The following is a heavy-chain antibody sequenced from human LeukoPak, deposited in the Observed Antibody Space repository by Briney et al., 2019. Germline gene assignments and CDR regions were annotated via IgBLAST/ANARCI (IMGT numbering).Heavy chain of an antibody. D-gene: IGHD6-19*01. J-gene: IGHJ4*02. Sequence: DSVEVSCKASGYTFTGYYMHWVRQAPGQGLEWMGWINPNSGGTNYAQKFQGRVTMTRDTSISTAYMELSRLRSDDTAVYYCASWLQYSSGWYGSDYWGQGTLVTVSS. V-gene: IGHV1-2*02. CDR2: INPNSGGT. CDR3: ASWLQYSSGWYGSDY. CDR1: GYTFTGYY.